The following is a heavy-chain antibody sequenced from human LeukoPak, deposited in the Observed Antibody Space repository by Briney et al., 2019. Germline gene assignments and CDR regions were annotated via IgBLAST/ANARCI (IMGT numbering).Heavy chain of an antibody. V-gene: IGHV4-31*03. Sequence: SSETLSLTCTVSGASLNSGVYFWSWIRQYPGKGLEWIGYISYSGSTVNNPSLNSRVTISADTSKSQFSLNLSSVTAADTAVYYCAREWGGGLSGVGSFDIWGQGTMVTVSS. J-gene: IGHJ3*02. D-gene: IGHD7-27*01. CDR1: GASLNSGVYF. CDR2: ISYSGST. CDR3: AREWGGGLSGVGSFDI.